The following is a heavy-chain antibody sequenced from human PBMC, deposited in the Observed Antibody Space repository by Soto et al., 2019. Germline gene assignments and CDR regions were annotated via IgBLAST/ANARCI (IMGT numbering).Heavy chain of an antibody. Sequence: PGGSLRLSCLSSGFTFSSYAMNWVRQAPGKGLEWVSGISESGGSTFYADSVKGRFTISRDNSRNTLYLQMNSLRAEDTAIYYCARDRYRANFDCWGQGALVTVSS. CDR2: ISESGGST. D-gene: IGHD3-16*02. J-gene: IGHJ4*02. CDR3: ARDRYRANFDC. CDR1: GFTFSSYA. V-gene: IGHV3-23*01.